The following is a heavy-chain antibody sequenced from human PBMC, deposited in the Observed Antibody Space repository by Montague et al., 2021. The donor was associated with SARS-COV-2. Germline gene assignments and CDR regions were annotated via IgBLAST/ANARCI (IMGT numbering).Heavy chain of an antibody. CDR2: ISSNGGST. J-gene: IGHJ4*02. D-gene: IGHD4-23*01. V-gene: IGHV3-64*01. CDR3: ARGLGPPTVVTPAYFDY. Sequence: SLSLSCAASGFTFSSYVMHWVRQAPGKGLEYVSAISSNGGSTYYANSVKGRFTISRDNSKNTLYLQMGSLRAEDMAVYYCARGLGPPTVVTPAYFDYWGQGTLVTVSS. CDR1: GFTFSSYV.